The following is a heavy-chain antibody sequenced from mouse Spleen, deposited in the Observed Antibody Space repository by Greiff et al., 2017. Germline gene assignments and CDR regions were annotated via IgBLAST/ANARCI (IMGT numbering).Heavy chain of an antibody. CDR2: INYDGSST. CDR3: ARDLSSTDWYFDV. D-gene: IGHD1-1*01. J-gene: IGHJ1*03. CDR1: GFTFSDYY. Sequence: EVQLMESEGGLVQPGSSMKLSCTASGFTFSDYYMAWVSQVPEKGLEWVANINYDGSSTYYLDSLKSRFIISRDNAKNILYLQMSSLKSEDTATYYCARDLSSTDWYFDVWGTGTTVTVSS. V-gene: IGHV5-16*01.